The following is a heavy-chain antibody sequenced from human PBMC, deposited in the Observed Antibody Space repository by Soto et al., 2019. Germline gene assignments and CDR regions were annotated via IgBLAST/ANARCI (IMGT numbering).Heavy chain of an antibody. CDR1: GYTFTSYA. J-gene: IGHJ4*02. Sequence: QVQLVQSGAEVKKPGASVKVSCKASGYTFTSYAMHWVRQAPGQRLEWMGWINAGNGNPKYSQKCQARVIITRATSPSTAYTERSTRRSEDTSVYYCVTEGYCSGGSCYLPLDYCGQGTLVTVSS. CDR2: INAGNGNP. V-gene: IGHV1-3*01. D-gene: IGHD2-15*01. CDR3: VTEGYCSGGSCYLPLDY.